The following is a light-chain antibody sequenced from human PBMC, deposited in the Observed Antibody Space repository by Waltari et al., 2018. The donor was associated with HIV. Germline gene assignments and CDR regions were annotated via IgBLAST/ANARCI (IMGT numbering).Light chain of an antibody. CDR3: SSYTSSSTKV. V-gene: IGLV2-14*03. Sequence: SSLMIYDVSNRPSGLSNRFSGSKSDNTASLTISGLQAEDEADYYCSSYTSSSTKVFGGGTKLTVL. CDR2: DVS. J-gene: IGLJ2*01.